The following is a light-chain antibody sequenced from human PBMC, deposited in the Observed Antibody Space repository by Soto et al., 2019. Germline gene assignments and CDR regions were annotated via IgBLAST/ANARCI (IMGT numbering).Light chain of an antibody. CDR3: EQSYNTPT. Sequence: DIQLTQSPSSLSASVGDRVTMTCRASQSIGRTLNWYQQRPGEAPRLLVYAASSLPGGVPSRFGGSGSGTEFTLTINSLHSGDFAAYYCEQSYNTPTFGGGNRVDIK. V-gene: IGKV1-39*01. CDR1: QSIGRT. CDR2: AAS. J-gene: IGKJ4*01.